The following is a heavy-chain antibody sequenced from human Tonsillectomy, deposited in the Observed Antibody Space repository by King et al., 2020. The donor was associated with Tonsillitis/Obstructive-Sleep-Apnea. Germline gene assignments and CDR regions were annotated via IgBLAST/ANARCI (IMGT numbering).Heavy chain of an antibody. CDR3: TKEAMYTKWLIES. D-gene: IGHD6-19*01. CDR2: SSRDGSNT. Sequence: VQLVEAGGVVVQPGGSLRLSCAASGFIFDRFTMHWVRQAPGKGLEWVSLSSRDGSNTKYADSVKGRFSISRDNSKNSLYLQMNSLRTEDTALYYCTKEAMYTKWLIESWGQGTLVTVSS. J-gene: IGHJ4*02. V-gene: IGHV3-43*01. CDR1: GFIFDRFT.